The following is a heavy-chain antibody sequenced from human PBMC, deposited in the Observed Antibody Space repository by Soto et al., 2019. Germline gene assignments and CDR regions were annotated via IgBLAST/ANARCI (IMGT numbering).Heavy chain of an antibody. Sequence: GGSLRLSCAASGFTFSRYAMSWVRQAPGKGLEWVSTLSGSGGATYYVASVKGRFTISRDNSKSTVYLQMNSLGADDTAVYYCAKQQGPGTPYYYAMDVWGQGAAVTVSS. CDR1: GFTFSRYA. D-gene: IGHD1-1*01. V-gene: IGHV3-23*01. CDR2: LSGSGGAT. CDR3: AKQQGPGTPYYYAMDV. J-gene: IGHJ6*02.